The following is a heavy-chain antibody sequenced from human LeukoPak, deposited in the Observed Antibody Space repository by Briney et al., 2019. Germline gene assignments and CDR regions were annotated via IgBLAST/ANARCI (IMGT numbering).Heavy chain of an antibody. D-gene: IGHD3-9*01. CDR2: ISGSGGST. J-gene: IGHJ4*02. V-gene: IGHV3-23*01. Sequence: GGSLRLSCAASGFTFSSYAMSWVRQAPGKGLEWVSAISGSGGSTYYADSVKGRFTITRDNSKNTLYLQMNSLRAEDTAVYYCAKDSPVLRYFDWLSNYSDYWGQGTLVTVSS. CDR1: GFTFSSYA. CDR3: AKDSPVLRYFDWLSNYSDY.